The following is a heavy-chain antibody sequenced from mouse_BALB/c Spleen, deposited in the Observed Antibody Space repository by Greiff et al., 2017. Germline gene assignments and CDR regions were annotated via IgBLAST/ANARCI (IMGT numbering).Heavy chain of an antibody. CDR1: GFTFSSFG. D-gene: IGHD2-1*01. J-gene: IGHJ4*01. V-gene: IGHV5-17*02. CDR3: ARQDLAFPYGNNGYAMDY. Sequence: EVKLVESGGGLVQPGGSRKLSCAASGFTFSSFGMHWVRQAPEKGLEWVAYISSGSSTIYYADTVKGRFTISRDNPKNTLFLQMNSLRSEDTAMYYCARQDLAFPYGNNGYAMDYWGQGTSVTVSS. CDR2: ISSGSSTI.